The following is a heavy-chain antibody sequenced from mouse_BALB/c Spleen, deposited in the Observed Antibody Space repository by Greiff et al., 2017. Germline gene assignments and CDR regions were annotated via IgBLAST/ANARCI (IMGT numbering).Heavy chain of an antibody. CDR1: GFTFSSFG. D-gene: IGHD1-1*01. Sequence: EVMLVESGGGLVQPGGSRKLSCAASGFTFSSFGMHWVRQAPEKGLEWVAYISSGSSTIYYADTVKGRFTISRDNARNILYLQMSSLRSEDTAMYYCARGLLHYFDYWGQGTTLTVSS. V-gene: IGHV5-17*02. CDR3: ARGLLHYFDY. J-gene: IGHJ2*01. CDR2: ISSGSSTI.